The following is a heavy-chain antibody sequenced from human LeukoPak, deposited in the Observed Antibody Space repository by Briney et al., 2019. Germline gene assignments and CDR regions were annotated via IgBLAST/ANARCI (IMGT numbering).Heavy chain of an antibody. Sequence: GGSLRLSCAASGFTFSSYGMHWVRQAPGKGLEWVALISNDAGNYYYAASVKGRFTIPRHNSKNTLYLQMNSLRAEDTAVYFCAKDRRLYDILTPFDYWGQGTLVTVS. CDR1: GFTFSSYG. CDR3: AKDRRLYDILTPFDY. J-gene: IGHJ4*02. V-gene: IGHV3-30*18. D-gene: IGHD3-9*01. CDR2: ISNDAGNY.